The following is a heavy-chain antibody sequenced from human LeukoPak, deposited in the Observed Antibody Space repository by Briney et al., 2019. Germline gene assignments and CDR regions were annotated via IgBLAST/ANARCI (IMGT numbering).Heavy chain of an antibody. CDR1: GGSISSSRYY. CDR3: ASLVPAATFDY. V-gene: IGHV4-39*07. CDR2: INHSGST. Sequence: SETLSLTCTVSGGSISSSRYYWGWIRQPPGKGLEWIGEINHSGSTNYNPSLKSRVTISVDTSKNQFSLKLSSVTAADTAVYYCASLVPAATFDYWGQGTLVTVSS. D-gene: IGHD2-2*01. J-gene: IGHJ4*02.